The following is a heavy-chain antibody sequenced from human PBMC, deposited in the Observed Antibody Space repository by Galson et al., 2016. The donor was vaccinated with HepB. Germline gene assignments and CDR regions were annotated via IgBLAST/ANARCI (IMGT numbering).Heavy chain of an antibody. CDR3: AKGGEYFQD. J-gene: IGHJ1*01. CDR1: GFTFSSYA. V-gene: IGHV3-30*18. CDR2: ISNDGSNQ. D-gene: IGHD1-26*01. Sequence: SLRLSCAASGFTFSSYAMHWVRQAPGKGLEWVAAISNDGSNQYHRDSVKGRFTISRGNFKNTLYLQLNSLTAEDTAVYYCAKGGEYFQDWGQGTLITVSS.